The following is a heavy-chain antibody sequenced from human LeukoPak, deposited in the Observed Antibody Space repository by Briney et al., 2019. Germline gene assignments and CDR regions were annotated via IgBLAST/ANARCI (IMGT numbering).Heavy chain of an antibody. J-gene: IGHJ6*02. D-gene: IGHD3-10*01. CDR2: MNLNSGNT. Sequence: GASVKVSCKASGNTFTSFDINWVRQATGQGLEWMGWMNLNSGNTGYAEKFQGRVTMTRNTSISTAYMELSSLKSEDTAVYYCARGMAGRVVRGYVIDVWGQGTTVTVSS. CDR3: ARGMAGRVVRGYVIDV. CDR1: GNTFTSFD. V-gene: IGHV1-8*01.